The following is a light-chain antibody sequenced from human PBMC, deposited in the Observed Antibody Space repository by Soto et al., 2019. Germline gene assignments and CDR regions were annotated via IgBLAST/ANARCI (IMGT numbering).Light chain of an antibody. CDR2: GAS. CDR3: QHYRTS. V-gene: IGKV3-20*01. CDR1: QGVSSSY. J-gene: IGKJ4*02. Sequence: EIVLTQSPGTLSLSPGERATLSCRASQGVSSSYLAWYQQKPGQPPRLLIYGASSRATGIPDRFSGSGSGTDFTLTITRLEPEDFVGYYCQHYRTSFGGGTKVEIK.